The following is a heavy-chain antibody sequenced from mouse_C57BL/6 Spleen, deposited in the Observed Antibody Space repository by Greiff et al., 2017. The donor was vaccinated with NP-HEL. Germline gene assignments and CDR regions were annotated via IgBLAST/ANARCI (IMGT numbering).Heavy chain of an antibody. J-gene: IGHJ4*01. Sequence: QVQLKQPGAELVKPGASVKMSCKASGYTFTSYWITWVKQRPGQGLEWIGDIYSGSGSTNYNEKFKSKATLTVDTSSSTAYMQLSSLTSEDSAVYYCARASYDYDVSMDYWGQGTSVTVSS. V-gene: IGHV1-55*01. D-gene: IGHD2-4*01. CDR3: ARASYDYDVSMDY. CDR1: GYTFTSYW. CDR2: IYSGSGST.